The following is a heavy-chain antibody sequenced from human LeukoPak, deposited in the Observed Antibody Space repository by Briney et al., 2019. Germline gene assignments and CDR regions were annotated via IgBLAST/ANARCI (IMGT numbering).Heavy chain of an antibody. J-gene: IGHJ4*02. CDR3: AREVGSGWYRFMPH. CDR2: MNPNSGGT. Sequence: ASVKVSCKAFGYTFTGYYMHWVRQAPGQGLEWMGWMNPNSGGTNYAQKFQGRVTMTRDTSISTAYMELSRLRSDDTAVYYCAREVGSGWYRFMPHWGQGTLVTVSS. CDR1: GYTFTGYY. D-gene: IGHD6-19*01. V-gene: IGHV1-2*02.